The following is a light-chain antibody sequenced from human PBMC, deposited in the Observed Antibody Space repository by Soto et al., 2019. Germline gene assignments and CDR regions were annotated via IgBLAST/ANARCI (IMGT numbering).Light chain of an antibody. CDR3: NSYLTNTVA. CDR2: DVS. V-gene: IGLV2-14*03. Sequence: QSALTQPASVSGSLGQSITISCTGTSGDVGTYDYVSWYQQHPGKAPKLMIFDVSSRPSGISTRFSGSKSGNTASLTISGLQAEDEADYYCNSYLTNTVAFGGGTKLTVL. CDR1: SGDVGTYDY. J-gene: IGLJ2*01.